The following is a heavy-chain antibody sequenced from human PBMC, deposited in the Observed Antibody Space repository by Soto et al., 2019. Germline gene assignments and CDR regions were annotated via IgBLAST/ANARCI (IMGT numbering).Heavy chain of an antibody. CDR1: GFSFNNHG. J-gene: IGHJ4*02. D-gene: IGHD2-8*01. CDR2: IWYDGSYK. CDR3: ARQHMVSYYLDS. Sequence: QVQLAESGGGVVQPGRSLRLSCAASGFSFNNHGMHWVRQAPGKGLEWVAVIWYDGSYKYYADSVKGRFTISRDNSKNTLYLQMNSLRAEDTALYYCARQHMVSYYLDSWGQGTLVTVSS. V-gene: IGHV3-33*01.